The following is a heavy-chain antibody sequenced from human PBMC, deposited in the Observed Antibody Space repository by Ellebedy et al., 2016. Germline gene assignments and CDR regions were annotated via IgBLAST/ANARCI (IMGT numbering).Heavy chain of an antibody. CDR1: GFTFSSSP. Sequence: GGSLRLSCAASGFTFSSSPMNWVRQAPGRGLEWVSHICNSGTNTYYADSVKGRFTISRDNAKDSLFLQMNSLREEDTAVYYCAKDVLPSDYWGQGTLVTVSS. J-gene: IGHJ4*02. CDR2: ICNSGTNT. CDR3: AKDVLPSDY. V-gene: IGHV3-48*02.